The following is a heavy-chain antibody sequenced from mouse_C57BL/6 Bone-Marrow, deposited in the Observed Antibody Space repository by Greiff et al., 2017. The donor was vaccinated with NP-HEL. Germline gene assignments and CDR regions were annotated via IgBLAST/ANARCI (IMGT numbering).Heavy chain of an antibody. V-gene: IGHV1-64*01. D-gene: IGHD2-3*01. J-gene: IGHJ1*03. Sequence: QVQLKQPGAELVKPGASVKLSCKASGYTFTSYWMHWVKQRPGQGLEWIGMIHPNSGSTNYNEKFKSKATLTVDKSSSTAYMQLSSLTSEDSAVYYSARLRDGYYWYFDVWGTGTTVTVSS. CDR1: GYTFTSYW. CDR2: IHPNSGST. CDR3: ARLRDGYYWYFDV.